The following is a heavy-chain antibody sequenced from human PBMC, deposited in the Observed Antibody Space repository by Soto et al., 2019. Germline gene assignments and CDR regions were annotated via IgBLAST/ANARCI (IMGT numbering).Heavy chain of an antibody. CDR2: INPNSGGT. Sequence: GASVKVSCKASGYTFTGYYMHWVRQAPGQGLEWMGWINPNSGGTNYAQKFQGWVTMTRDTSISTAYMELSRLRSDDTAVYYCARDVNRGWYVSLGYYSMDVWDQGTTVTVSS. CDR3: ARDVNRGWYVSLGYYSMDV. D-gene: IGHD6-19*01. CDR1: GYTFTGYY. V-gene: IGHV1-2*04. J-gene: IGHJ6*02.